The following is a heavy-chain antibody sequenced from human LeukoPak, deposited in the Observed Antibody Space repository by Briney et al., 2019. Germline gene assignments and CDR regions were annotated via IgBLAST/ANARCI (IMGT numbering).Heavy chain of an antibody. J-gene: IGHJ4*02. CDR1: GYTFISYG. CDR3: ARAWDYYDSSGYYPYYFDY. CDR2: ISAYNGNT. Sequence: ASVKVSCKSSGYTFISYGISWVRQAPGQGLEWMGWISAYNGNTNYAQKLQGRVTMTTDTSTSTAYMELRSLRSDDTAVYYCARAWDYYDSSGYYPYYFDYWGQGTLVTVSS. D-gene: IGHD3-22*01. V-gene: IGHV1-18*01.